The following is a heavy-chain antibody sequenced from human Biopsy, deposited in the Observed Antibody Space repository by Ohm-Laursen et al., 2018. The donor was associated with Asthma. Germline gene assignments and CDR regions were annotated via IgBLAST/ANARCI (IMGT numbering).Heavy chain of an antibody. CDR1: GFTFSYYW. CDR3: ARSVNGSFDY. V-gene: IGHV3-74*01. Sequence: SLRLSCTAFGFTFSYYWMHWVRQAPGKGLVWVSRISHDGATSNYADSVKGRFTISRDNAKNTLYLHLNTLRADDTAVYFCARSVNGSFDYWGQGTLVTVSS. CDR2: ISHDGATS. J-gene: IGHJ4*02. D-gene: IGHD2-8*01.